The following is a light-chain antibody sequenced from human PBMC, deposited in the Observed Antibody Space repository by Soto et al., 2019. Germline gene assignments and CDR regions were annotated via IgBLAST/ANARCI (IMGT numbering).Light chain of an antibody. Sequence: EIVLTPSPGKLSLSQGARATLSCRPSQSVSSNYLAGYQQQPGQAPRLLIYGASRGAAGIPHRFSGSGSGTDFTLTISRREPEDFAVFFCQQYGRSPTFTFGQGTKLEVK. V-gene: IGKV3-20*01. CDR2: GAS. J-gene: IGKJ2*01. CDR1: QSVSSNY. CDR3: QQYGRSPTFT.